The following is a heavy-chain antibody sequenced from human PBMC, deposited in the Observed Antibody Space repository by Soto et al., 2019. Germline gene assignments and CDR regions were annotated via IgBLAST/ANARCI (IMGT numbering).Heavy chain of an antibody. CDR1: GGSFSGYY. CDR2: INHSGST. V-gene: IGHV4-34*01. D-gene: IGHD2-2*01. J-gene: IGHJ6*03. Sequence: SETLSLTCAVYGGSFSGYYWSWIRQPPGKGLEWIGEINHSGSTNYNPSLKSRVTISVDTSKNQFSLKLSSVTAADTAVYYCARCIVVVPAAITFDYYYYYMDVWGKGTTVTVSS. CDR3: ARCIVVVPAAITFDYYYYYMDV.